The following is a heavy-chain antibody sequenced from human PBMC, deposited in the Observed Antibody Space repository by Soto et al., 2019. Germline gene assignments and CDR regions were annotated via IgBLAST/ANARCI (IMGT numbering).Heavy chain of an antibody. V-gene: IGHV4-61*01. Sequence: QVQLQESGPGLVKPSETLSLTCTVSGGSVSSGSYYWSWIRQPPGKGLEWIGYIYYSGSTNYNPSLKGRFTIPVDTSKNQFPLKLSSVTAADTAVYYCARGKYYYDSSGYFDYWGQGTLVTVSS. J-gene: IGHJ4*02. CDR1: GGSVSSGSYY. D-gene: IGHD3-22*01. CDR3: ARGKYYYDSSGYFDY. CDR2: IYYSGST.